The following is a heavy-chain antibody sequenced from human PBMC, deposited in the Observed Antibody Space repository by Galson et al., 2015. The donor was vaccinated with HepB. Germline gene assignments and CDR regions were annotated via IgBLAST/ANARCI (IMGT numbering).Heavy chain of an antibody. CDR3: AKEIGQWLVPGYFDY. CDR1: GFTFSSYG. Sequence: SLRLSCAASGFTFSSYGMHWVRQAPGKGLEWVAVISYDGSNKYYADSVKGRFTISRDNSKNTLYLQMNSLRAEDTAVYYCAKEIGQWLVPGYFDYWGQGTLVTVSS. D-gene: IGHD6-19*01. CDR2: ISYDGSNK. J-gene: IGHJ4*02. V-gene: IGHV3-30*18.